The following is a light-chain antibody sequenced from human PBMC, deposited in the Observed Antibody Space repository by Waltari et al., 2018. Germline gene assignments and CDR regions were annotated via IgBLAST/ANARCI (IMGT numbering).Light chain of an antibody. J-gene: IGLJ1*01. Sequence: SDDLIQPPSVSVSPGQTATITCSGDKLGNIYTSWYQQRPGQSPLLVIYQDTTRPSGIPWRFFGSNSGNTATLTISGTQPMDEADYYCQAWDRSAAVFGTGTKVTVL. CDR1: KLGNIY. CDR3: QAWDRSAAV. V-gene: IGLV3-1*01. CDR2: QDT.